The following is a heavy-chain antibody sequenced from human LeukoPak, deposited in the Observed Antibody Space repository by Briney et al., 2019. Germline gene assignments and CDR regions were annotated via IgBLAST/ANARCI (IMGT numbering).Heavy chain of an antibody. D-gene: IGHD3-10*01. J-gene: IGHJ5*02. CDR2: INHSGST. CDR3: ASGDYYGSGGNWFDP. CDR1: GGTFSGYY. V-gene: IGHV4-34*01. Sequence: SETLSLTCAVYGGTFSGYYYNWIRQPPGKGLEWIGEINHSGSTNYNPSLNSRVTISLDTSKNQFSLKLSSVTVADTAVYYCASGDYYGSGGNWFDPWGQGTLVTVSS.